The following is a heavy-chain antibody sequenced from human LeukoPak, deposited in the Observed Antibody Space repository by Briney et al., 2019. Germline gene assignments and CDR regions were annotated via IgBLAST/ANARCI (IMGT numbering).Heavy chain of an antibody. V-gene: IGHV4-59*01. Sequence: SETLSLTCTVSGGSIRSYYWNWIRQPPGKGLEWIGYIYYSGNTNYNPSLKSRVTISVDTSKNQFSLKLSSVTAADTAAYYCARGADSSGYYSIFYFDYWGQGTLVTVSS. CDR3: ARGADSSGYYSIFYFDY. CDR1: GGSIRSYY. CDR2: IYYSGNT. D-gene: IGHD3-22*01. J-gene: IGHJ4*02.